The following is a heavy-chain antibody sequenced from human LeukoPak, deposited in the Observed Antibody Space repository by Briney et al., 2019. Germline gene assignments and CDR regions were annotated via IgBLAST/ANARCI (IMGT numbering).Heavy chain of an antibody. V-gene: IGHV1-2*02. CDR2: INPNSGGT. Sequence: ASVKVSCKASGYTFAGYYMHWVRQAPGQGLEWVGWINPNSGGTNYAQKFQGRVTMTRDTSISTAYMELSRLRSDDTALYYCARPLYDFWSGYLYYWGQGTLVTVSS. CDR3: ARPLYDFWSGYLYY. CDR1: GYTFAGYY. J-gene: IGHJ4*02. D-gene: IGHD3-3*01.